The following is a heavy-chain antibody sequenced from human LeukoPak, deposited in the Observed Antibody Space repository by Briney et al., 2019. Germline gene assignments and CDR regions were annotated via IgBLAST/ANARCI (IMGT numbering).Heavy chain of an antibody. V-gene: IGHV3-13*01. CDR2: IGTAGDT. Sequence: GGSLRLSCAASGFTFSSYDMHWVRHATRKGLEWVSAIGTAGDTYYPGSVKGRFTISRENAKSSLYLQMNSLRAGDTAVYYCARGTGYCSSTSCYTFDYWGQGTLVTVSS. CDR1: GFTFSSYD. CDR3: ARGTGYCSSTSCYTFDY. J-gene: IGHJ4*02. D-gene: IGHD2-2*02.